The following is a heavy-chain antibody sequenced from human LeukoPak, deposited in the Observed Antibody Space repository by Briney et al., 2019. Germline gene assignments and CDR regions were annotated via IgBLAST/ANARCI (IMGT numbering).Heavy chain of an antibody. V-gene: IGHV3-48*01. J-gene: IGHJ4*02. CDR1: GFTFSSYS. CDR2: ISSSSTI. Sequence: GGSLRLSCAASGFTFSSYSMNWVRQAPGKGLEWVSYISSSSTIYYADSVKGRFTISRDNAKNSLYLQMNSLRAEDTAVYYCARDLLRGSVWGQGTLVTISS. D-gene: IGHD2-15*01. CDR3: ARDLLRGSV.